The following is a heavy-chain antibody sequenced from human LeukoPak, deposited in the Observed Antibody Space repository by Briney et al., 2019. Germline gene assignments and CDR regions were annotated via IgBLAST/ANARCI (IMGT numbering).Heavy chain of an antibody. CDR2: FYNSGRS. Sequence: SETLSLTCTVSDDSISDYYRGWIRQPPGKGLEWIGYFYNSGRSTYNPSLKSRVTISADTSKNHFSLKLNSVATADTAVYYCTRGAGWLIDYWGQGILVTVSS. CDR1: DDSISDYY. J-gene: IGHJ4*02. CDR3: TRGAGWLIDY. V-gene: IGHV4-59*01. D-gene: IGHD3-16*01.